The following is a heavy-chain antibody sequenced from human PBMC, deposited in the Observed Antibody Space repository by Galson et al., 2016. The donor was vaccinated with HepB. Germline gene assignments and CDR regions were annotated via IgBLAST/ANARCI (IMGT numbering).Heavy chain of an antibody. CDR2: IIPIFDTT. J-gene: IGHJ5*01. CDR3: AREGEGYCSSNSCYNWFDS. D-gene: IGHD2-2*01. V-gene: IGHV1-69*08. Sequence: SCKASGDTFGTYTINWVRQAPGQGLEWMGRIIPIFDTTNYAQKFQDRVTITADKSTSTAYMELSSLRSEDTAVYYCAREGEGYCSSNSCYNWFDSWGQGTLVTVSS. CDR1: GDTFGTYT.